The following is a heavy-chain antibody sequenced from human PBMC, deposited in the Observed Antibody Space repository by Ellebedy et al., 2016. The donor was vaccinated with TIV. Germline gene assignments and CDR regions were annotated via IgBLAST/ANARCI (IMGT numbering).Heavy chain of an antibody. CDR1: GFYFSNFA. CDR2: TTTGGSYI. D-gene: IGHD6-6*01. V-gene: IGHV3-21*01. CDR3: ARLLGLRHYFDS. Sequence: GGSLRLXCAASGFYFSNFAMTWVRQAPGKGLEWVAFTTTGGSYIYYADSVRGRFTISRDNARNLLFLQMDALRGEDSAMYYCARLLGLRHYFDSWGQGALVTVAS. J-gene: IGHJ4*02.